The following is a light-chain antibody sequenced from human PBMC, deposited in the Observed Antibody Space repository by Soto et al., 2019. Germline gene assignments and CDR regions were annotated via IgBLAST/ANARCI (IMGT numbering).Light chain of an antibody. CDR3: CSYAGSYSSRV. V-gene: IGLV2-11*01. CDR2: DVS. J-gene: IGLJ3*02. Sequence: QSVLTQPRSVSGAPGQSVTISCTGTSSDVGGNNYVSWYQQPPGKAPKLMIYDVSKRPSGVPDRFSGSKSGNTASLTIAGLQAEDEADYYCCSYAGSYSSRVFGGGTKLTVL. CDR1: SSDVGGNNY.